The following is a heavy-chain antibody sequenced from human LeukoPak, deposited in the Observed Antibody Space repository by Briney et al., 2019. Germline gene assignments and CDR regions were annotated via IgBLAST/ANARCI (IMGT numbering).Heavy chain of an antibody. V-gene: IGHV1-2*02. CDR2: INPNSGGT. D-gene: IGHD2-15*01. CDR3: ARGGEVAAWAHHKLFDY. J-gene: IGHJ4*02. Sequence: ASVKVSCKASGYTFTGYYIHWVRQAPGQGLEWMGWINPNSGGTNYAQKFQGRVTLTRDTSMSTAYMELSRLRSDDTAVYYCARGGEVAAWAHHKLFDYWGQGTLVTVSS. CDR1: GYTFTGYY.